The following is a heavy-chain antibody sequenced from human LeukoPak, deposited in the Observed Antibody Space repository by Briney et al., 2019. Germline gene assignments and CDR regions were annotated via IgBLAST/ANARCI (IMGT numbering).Heavy chain of an antibody. D-gene: IGHD6-13*01. V-gene: IGHV3-53*01. CDR1: GFTVSSNY. CDR3: ALLGAAGREYFQH. CDR2: IYSGGST. J-gene: IGHJ1*01. Sequence: PGGSLRLSCAASGFTVSSNYMSWVRQAPGKGLEWVSVIYSGGSTYYADSVKGRFTISRDNSKNTLYLQMNSLRAEDTAVYYCALLGAAGREYFQHWGQGTLVNVSS.